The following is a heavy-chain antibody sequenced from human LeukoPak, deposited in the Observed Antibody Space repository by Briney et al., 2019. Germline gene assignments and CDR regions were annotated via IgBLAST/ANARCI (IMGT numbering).Heavy chain of an antibody. CDR2: IYYSWST. CDR3: ARPAGVTMVRGVFQH. Sequence: PSETLSLTCTVSGGSISSSSYYWGWIRQPPGKGLEWIGSIYYSWSTYYNPSLKSRVTISVDTSKNQFSLKLSSVTAADTAVYYCARPAGVTMVRGVFQHWGQGTLVTVSS. J-gene: IGHJ1*01. V-gene: IGHV4-39*01. D-gene: IGHD3-10*01. CDR1: GGSISSSSYY.